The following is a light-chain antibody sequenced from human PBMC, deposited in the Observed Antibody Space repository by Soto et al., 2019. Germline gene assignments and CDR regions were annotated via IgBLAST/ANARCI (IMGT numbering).Light chain of an antibody. CDR2: IAS. CDR1: QRVSRSY. Sequence: EVVLTQSPGTLSLSPGERATLSCWASQRVSRSYLAWYQQKPGQPPRLLIYIASSRTTCIPDRFSGSGSGTDFTLTISRLEPEDFAMYYCQQYGSSPYTFGQGTKLEIK. V-gene: IGKV3-20*01. CDR3: QQYGSSPYT. J-gene: IGKJ2*01.